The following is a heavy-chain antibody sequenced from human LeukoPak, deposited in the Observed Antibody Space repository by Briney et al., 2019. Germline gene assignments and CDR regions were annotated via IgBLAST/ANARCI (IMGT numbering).Heavy chain of an antibody. J-gene: IGHJ4*02. V-gene: IGHV1-18*01. D-gene: IGHD2-15*01. CDR1: GYTFTSYG. CDR2: ISAYNGNT. CDR3: ARACSGGSCYSGYDY. Sequence: ASVKVSCKASGYTFTSYGISWVRQAPGQGLEWMGWISAYNGNTNYAQKLQGRVTMTIDTSTSTAYMELRSLRSDDTAVYYCARACSGGSCYSGYDYWGQGTLVTVSS.